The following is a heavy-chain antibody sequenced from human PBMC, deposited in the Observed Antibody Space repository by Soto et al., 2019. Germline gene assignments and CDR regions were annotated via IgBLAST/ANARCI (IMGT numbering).Heavy chain of an antibody. V-gene: IGHV1-8*01. D-gene: IGHD3-10*01. CDR3: ASGAPGYAVDI. CDR2: INPNSGDT. Sequence: QVQLVQFGAEVKKPGASVKVSCTASGYTFTTNDLNWVRQATGQGLQWMGWINPNSGDTGYAQKFLGRVTMTTNTAITTASLELGSLSSEDAAASYSASGAPGYAVDIWGQGTMVHVSS. J-gene: IGHJ3*02. CDR1: GYTFTTND.